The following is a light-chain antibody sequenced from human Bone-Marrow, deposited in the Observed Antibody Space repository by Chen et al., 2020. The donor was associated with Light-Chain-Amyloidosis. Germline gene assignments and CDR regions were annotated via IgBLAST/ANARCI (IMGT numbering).Light chain of an antibody. CDR1: QSVSSY. CDR3: QQRGSWPHT. CDR2: DAS. Sequence: EIVLTQSPATLSWSPGERATLSCRASQSVSSYLAWYQQKPGQAPRLLIYDASNRATGIPARFSGSGSGTDFTLTISSLEPEDFAVYYCQQRGSWPHTFGQGTKLEIK. J-gene: IGKJ2*01. V-gene: IGKV3-11*01.